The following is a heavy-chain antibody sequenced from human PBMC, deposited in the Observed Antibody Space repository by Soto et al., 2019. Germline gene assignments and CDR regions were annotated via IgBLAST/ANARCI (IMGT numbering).Heavy chain of an antibody. V-gene: IGHV4-38-2*02. CDR1: GYSITRGYY. CDR2: IYHRGAT. D-gene: IGHD5-12*01. Sequence: SETLSLTCSVSGYSITRGYYWGWIRQAPGKGLEWIGSIYHRGATYYTPSFQPRATISVDTSKNQFFLRLTSVTAADTAVYYCVREAYIGYGHAIDHWGPGTLVTASS. J-gene: IGHJ4*02. CDR3: VREAYIGYGHAIDH.